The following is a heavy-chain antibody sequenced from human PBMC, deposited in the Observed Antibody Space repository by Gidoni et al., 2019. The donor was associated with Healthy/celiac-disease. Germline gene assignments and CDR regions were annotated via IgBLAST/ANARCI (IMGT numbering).Heavy chain of an antibody. J-gene: IGHJ4*02. CDR1: GFTFSSSA. Sequence: QGQLAESGGGVVQPGRPLRLSCAASGFTFSSSAMHWVRQAPGKGLEWVAVISYDGSNKYYADSVKGRFTISRDNSKNTLYLQMNSLRAEDTAVYYCAREGDYGDFGYWGQGTLVTVSS. D-gene: IGHD4-17*01. CDR3: AREGDYGDFGY. CDR2: ISYDGSNK. V-gene: IGHV3-30*04.